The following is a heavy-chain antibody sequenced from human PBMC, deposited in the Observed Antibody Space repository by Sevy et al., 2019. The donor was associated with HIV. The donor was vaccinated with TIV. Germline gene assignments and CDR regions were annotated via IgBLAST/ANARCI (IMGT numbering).Heavy chain of an antibody. CDR3: ANHIAAAGTPYYYGMDV. Sequence: ASVKVSCKASGYTFTGYYMHWVRQAPGQGLEWMGWINPNSGGSNYAQKFQGRVTMTRDTSISTAYMELSRLRSDDTAVYYCANHIAAAGTPYYYGMDVWGQGTTVTVSS. CDR2: INPNSGGS. J-gene: IGHJ6*02. D-gene: IGHD6-13*01. CDR1: GYTFTGYY. V-gene: IGHV1-2*02.